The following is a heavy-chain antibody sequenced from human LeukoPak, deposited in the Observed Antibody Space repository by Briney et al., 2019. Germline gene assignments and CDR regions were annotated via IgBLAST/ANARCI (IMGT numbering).Heavy chain of an antibody. CDR1: GFTFDDYA. CDR3: AKDTRAMVKSNHFDY. CDR2: ISWNSGSI. V-gene: IGHV3-9*01. D-gene: IGHD5-18*01. Sequence: PGRSLRLSCAASGFTFDDYAMHWVRQAPGKGPEWVSGISWNSGSIGYADSVKGRFTISRDNAKNSLYLQMNSLRAEDTALYYCAKDTRAMVKSNHFDYWGQGTLVTVSS. J-gene: IGHJ4*02.